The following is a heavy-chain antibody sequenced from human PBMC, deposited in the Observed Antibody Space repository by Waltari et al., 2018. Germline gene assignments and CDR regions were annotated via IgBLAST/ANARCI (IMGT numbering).Heavy chain of an antibody. J-gene: IGHJ4*02. Sequence: QVQLQESGPGLVKPSETLSLTCTVSGGSINSYYWGWIRQPAGKGLEWIWRIYNSWTTNYNPSLKSRVTMSGDTSKNQFSLRLNSVGAADTAVYYCVRVHSGSYFDYWGRGTLVTVYS. D-gene: IGHD1-26*01. CDR2: IYNSWTT. V-gene: IGHV4-4*07. CDR3: VRVHSGSYFDY. CDR1: GGSINSYY.